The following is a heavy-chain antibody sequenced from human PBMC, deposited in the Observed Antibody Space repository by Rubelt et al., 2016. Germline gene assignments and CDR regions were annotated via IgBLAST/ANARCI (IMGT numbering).Heavy chain of an antibody. CDR3: ARDLDKYCTNGVCYFDY. J-gene: IGHJ4*02. CDR2: IIPILGIA. V-gene: IGHV1-69*04. Sequence: APGQGLEWMGRIIPILGIANYAQKFQGRVTITADKSTSTAYMGLSSLRSEDTAVYYCARDLDKYCTNGVCYFDYWGQGTRVTVSS. D-gene: IGHD2-8*01.